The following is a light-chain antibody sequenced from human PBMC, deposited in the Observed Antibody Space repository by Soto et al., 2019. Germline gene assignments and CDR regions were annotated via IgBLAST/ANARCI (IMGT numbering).Light chain of an antibody. Sequence: QSVLTQPASVSGSPGQSITVSCTGTSSDVGGYNYVSWYQQHPGKVPQLMIYDVSNRPSGVSNRFSGSKSGNTASLTISGLQAEDEADYYCSSYTSSNPYVFGNGTKVTVL. CDR3: SSYTSSNPYV. CDR2: DVS. J-gene: IGLJ1*01. CDR1: SSDVGGYNY. V-gene: IGLV2-14*01.